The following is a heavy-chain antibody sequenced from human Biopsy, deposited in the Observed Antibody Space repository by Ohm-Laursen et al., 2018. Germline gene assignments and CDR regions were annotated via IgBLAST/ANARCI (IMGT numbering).Heavy chain of an antibody. D-gene: IGHD4-11*01. CDR1: GGSISSGGSY. J-gene: IGHJ6*02. Sequence: SQTLSLTCTVSGGSISSGGSYWSWIRQRPGKGLEWIGYIFNSANTYYNPSPKNLITISGDTSKNQFSLKLNSVTAADTAVYYCARDSGILNYGNFKYYHYYGMDVWGQGTKVTVSS. CDR3: ARDSGILNYGNFKYYHYYGMDV. CDR2: IFNSANT. V-gene: IGHV4-31*01.